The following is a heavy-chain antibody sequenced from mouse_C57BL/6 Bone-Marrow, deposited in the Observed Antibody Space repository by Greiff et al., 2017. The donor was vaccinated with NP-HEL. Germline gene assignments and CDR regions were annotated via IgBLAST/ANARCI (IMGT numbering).Heavy chain of an antibody. D-gene: IGHD2-4*01. Sequence: VQLVESGAELARPGASVKMSCKASGYTFTSYTMHWVKQRPGQGLEWIGYINPSSGYTKYNQKFKDKATLTADKSSSTAYMQLSSLTSEDSAVYYCARSGDYDYDGYYFDYWGQGTTLTVSS. CDR3: ARSGDYDYDGYYFDY. J-gene: IGHJ2*01. CDR2: INPSSGYT. V-gene: IGHV1-4*01. CDR1: GYTFTSYT.